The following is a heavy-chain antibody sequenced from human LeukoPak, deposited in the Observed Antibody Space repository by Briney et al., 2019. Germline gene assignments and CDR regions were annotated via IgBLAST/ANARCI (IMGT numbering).Heavy chain of an antibody. V-gene: IGHV3-11*04. Sequence: GGSLRLSCAASGFTFSDYYMSWIRQAPGKALEWVSYVSSGSSTIYYADSVKGRFTVSRDNGKRSLYLHMNSLRAEDTAMYYCARGESSCCSGGCYFASWGQGTLVTISS. CDR1: GFTFSDYY. J-gene: IGHJ5*01. CDR3: ARGESSCCSGGCYFAS. CDR2: VSSGSSTI. D-gene: IGHD2-21*02.